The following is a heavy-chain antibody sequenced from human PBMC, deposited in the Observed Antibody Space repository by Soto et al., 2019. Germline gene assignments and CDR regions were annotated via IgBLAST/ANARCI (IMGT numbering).Heavy chain of an antibody. CDR2: ISYDGSNQ. J-gene: IGHJ4*02. CDR3: AKDQASGQGSFDF. Sequence: PEGSLILSCASSGFTFNIYCMHWVRQVPDKGLEWVALISYDGSNQYYADSVKGRFTISRDNSKNTLFLQMNSLRADDTAVYYCAKDQASGQGSFDFWGQGTLVTVSS. CDR1: GFTFNIYC. V-gene: IGHV3-30*18.